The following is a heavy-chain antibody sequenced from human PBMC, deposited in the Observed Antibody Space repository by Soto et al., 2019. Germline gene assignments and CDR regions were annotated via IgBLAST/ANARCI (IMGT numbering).Heavy chain of an antibody. V-gene: IGHV4-38-2*01. Sequence: SETLSLTCAVSGYSISRGYYWGWIRQPPGKGLEWIGSIYHSGSTYYNPSLKSRVTISVDTSKNQFSLKLSSVTAADTAVYYCVKTYYYDSSGYYPPHFDYWGQGTLVTVSS. CDR3: VKTYYYDSSGYYPPHFDY. CDR1: GYSISRGYY. CDR2: IYHSGST. D-gene: IGHD3-22*01. J-gene: IGHJ4*02.